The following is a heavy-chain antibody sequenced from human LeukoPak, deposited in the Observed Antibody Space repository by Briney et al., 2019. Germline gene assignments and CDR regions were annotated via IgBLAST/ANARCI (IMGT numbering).Heavy chain of an antibody. CDR3: ARQERDGYYFDY. CDR2: TYYSGST. CDR1: GGSISSYY. J-gene: IGHJ4*02. D-gene: IGHD5-24*01. V-gene: IGHV4-59*08. Sequence: SETLSLTCTVSGGSISSYYWSWIRQPPGKGLEWIGYTYYSGSTNYNPSLKSRVTISVDTSKNQFSLKLSSVTAADTAVYYCARQERDGYYFDYWGQGTLVTVSS.